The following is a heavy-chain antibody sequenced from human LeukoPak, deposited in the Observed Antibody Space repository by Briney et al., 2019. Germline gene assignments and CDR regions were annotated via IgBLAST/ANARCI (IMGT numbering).Heavy chain of an antibody. CDR2: ISYDGSNK. V-gene: IGHV3-30*18. CDR1: GFTFSSYG. D-gene: IGHD3-22*01. CDR3: AKTLYYDSSGYYTAFDY. J-gene: IGHJ4*02. Sequence: GGSLRLSCAASGFTFSSYGMHWVRQAPGKGLEWVAVISYDGSNKYYADSVKGRFTISRDNSKNTLYLQMNSLRAEDTAVYYCAKTLYYDSSGYYTAFDYWGQGTLVTVSS.